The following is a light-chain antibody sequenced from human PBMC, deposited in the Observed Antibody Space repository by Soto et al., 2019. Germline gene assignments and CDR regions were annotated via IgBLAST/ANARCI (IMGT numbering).Light chain of an antibody. J-gene: IGKJ1*01. CDR2: DVS. CDR1: QSISRW. Sequence: DIQMTQSPSTLYAVVGDRVTITCRASQSISRWLAWNQQKPGKPPHLLIYDVSSLQSGVPSRSRGSGSGTDFTLIINSLQRDDFATAYCLQYSSTWTSGQGTKVTIK. V-gene: IGKV1-5*01. CDR3: LQYSSTWT.